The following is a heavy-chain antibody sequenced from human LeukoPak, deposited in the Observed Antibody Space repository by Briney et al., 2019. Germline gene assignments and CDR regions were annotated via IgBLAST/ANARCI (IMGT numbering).Heavy chain of an antibody. D-gene: IGHD3-16*02. Sequence: GGSLRLSCAASGFTFSSYSMNWVRQAPGKGLEWVSYISSSSSTIYYADSVKGRFTISRDNAKNSLYLQTNSLRAEDTAVYYCARDSDYVWGSYRLDYWGQGTLVTVSS. J-gene: IGHJ4*02. CDR1: GFTFSSYS. CDR2: ISSSSSTI. CDR3: ARDSDYVWGSYRLDY. V-gene: IGHV3-48*01.